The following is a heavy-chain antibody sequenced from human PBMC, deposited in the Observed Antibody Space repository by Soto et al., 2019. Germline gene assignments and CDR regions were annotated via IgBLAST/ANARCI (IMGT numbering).Heavy chain of an antibody. D-gene: IGHD5-12*01. CDR2: VTPYKADT. J-gene: IGHJ3*02. V-gene: IGHV1-18*04. CDR1: GYTLTNYG. CDR3: ATDGPSNSGNLYAFDI. Sequence: RGASVKVSCKASGYTLTNYGVTWVRQAPGQGLEWLGRVTPYKADTNSAQNLQGRVTMATDTSTNTAYLELRSLRSDDTAVYFCATDGPSNSGNLYAFDIWGQGTMVTVSS.